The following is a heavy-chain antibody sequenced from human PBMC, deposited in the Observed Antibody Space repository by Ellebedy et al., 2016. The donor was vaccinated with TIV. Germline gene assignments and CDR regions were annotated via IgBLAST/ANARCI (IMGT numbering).Heavy chain of an antibody. CDR1: GGSISSYY. CDR2: IYYSGST. CDR3: ARGDYCSGGSCYRY. Sequence: SETLSLXCTVSGGSISSYYWSWIRQLPGKGLEWIGYIYYSGSTNYNPSLKSRVTISVDTSKNQFSLKLSSVTAADTAVYYCARGDYCSGGSCYRYWGQGTLVTVSS. D-gene: IGHD2-15*01. J-gene: IGHJ4*02. V-gene: IGHV4-59*01.